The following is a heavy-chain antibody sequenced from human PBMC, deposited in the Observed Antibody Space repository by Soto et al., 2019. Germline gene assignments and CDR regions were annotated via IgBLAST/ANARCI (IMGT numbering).Heavy chain of an antibody. D-gene: IGHD3-10*01. CDR2: ISFDGTNK. CDR3: AKDVGVGELWVHWFDL. J-gene: IGHJ5*02. V-gene: IGHV3-30*18. Sequence: QVQLVESGGGVVQPGRSLRLSCAASGFTFSSYGMHWVRQAPGKGLEWVAVISFDGTNKYSADSVRGRFTISRDNSKNTLYLQMNSLRDEDPAVYYCAKDVGVGELWVHWFDLWGQGTLVTVSS. CDR1: GFTFSSYG.